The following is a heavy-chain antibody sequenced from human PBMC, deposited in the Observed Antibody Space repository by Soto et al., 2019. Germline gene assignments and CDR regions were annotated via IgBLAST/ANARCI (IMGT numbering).Heavy chain of an antibody. CDR3: AKDRSVVVPRDGMDV. CDR1: GFTFSSYG. J-gene: IGHJ6*02. V-gene: IGHV3-30*18. Sequence: QVQLVESGGGVGQPGRSLRLSCAASGFTFSSYGMHWVRQAPGKGLEWVAVISYDGSNKYYADSVKGRFTIARDNSKNTLYLQMNSLRAEDTAVYYCAKDRSVVVPRDGMDVWCQGTTVTVSS. CDR2: ISYDGSNK. D-gene: IGHD2-2*01.